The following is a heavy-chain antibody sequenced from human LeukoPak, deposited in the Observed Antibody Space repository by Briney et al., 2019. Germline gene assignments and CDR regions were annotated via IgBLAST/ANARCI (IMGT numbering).Heavy chain of an antibody. D-gene: IGHD2-21*02. CDR1: GYTFTSYD. Sequence: GASVKVSCKASGYTFTSYDITWVRQAPGQGLEWMGWIGVYNGNTYYAQKFQGRATMTADTSTSSAYMDLRSLTSDDTAVYYCATAGDPRGRYYYMDVWGEGTTVTVSS. CDR3: ATAGDPRGRYYYMDV. CDR2: IGVYNGNT. J-gene: IGHJ6*03. V-gene: IGHV1-18*01.